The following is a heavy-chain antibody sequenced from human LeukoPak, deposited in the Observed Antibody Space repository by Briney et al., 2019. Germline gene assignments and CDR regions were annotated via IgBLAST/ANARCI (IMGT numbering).Heavy chain of an antibody. V-gene: IGHV5-51*01. CDR1: GYRFTNYW. Sequence: GESLKISCKGSGYRFTNYWIYWVRQMPGKGLEWMGIIYPGDSDTTYSPSFQGQVTISADKSISTAYLQWSSLKASDTAMYYCACTSYYGSGIGPNQNDAFDIWGQGTMVTVSS. D-gene: IGHD3-10*01. CDR2: IYPGDSDT. CDR3: ACTSYYGSGIGPNQNDAFDI. J-gene: IGHJ3*02.